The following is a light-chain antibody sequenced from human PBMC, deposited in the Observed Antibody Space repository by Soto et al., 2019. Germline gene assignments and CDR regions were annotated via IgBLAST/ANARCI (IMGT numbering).Light chain of an antibody. CDR3: AAWDASLNGVV. CDR2: NYD. CDR1: SSNIGSNS. J-gene: IGLJ2*01. V-gene: IGLV1-44*01. Sequence: QAVVTQPPSASGTPGQRVTISCSGSSSNIGSNSVNWYQQLPGTAPKLLISNYDQRPSGVPDRFSGSRSGTSASLAISGLQPEDEADYYCAAWDASLNGVVFGGGTKLTVL.